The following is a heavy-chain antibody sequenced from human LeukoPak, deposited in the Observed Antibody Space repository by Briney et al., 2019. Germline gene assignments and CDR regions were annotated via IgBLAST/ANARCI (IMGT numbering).Heavy chain of an antibody. D-gene: IGHD3-10*01. CDR2: IIPIFGTA. Sequence: SVKVSCKASGGTFSSYAISWVRQAPGQGLEWMGGIIPIFGTANYAQKFQGRVTITADESTSTAYMELSSLRSEDTAVYYCASLTARGVISDYWGQGTLVTVSS. V-gene: IGHV1-69*01. J-gene: IGHJ4*02. CDR1: GGTFSSYA. CDR3: ASLTARGVISDY.